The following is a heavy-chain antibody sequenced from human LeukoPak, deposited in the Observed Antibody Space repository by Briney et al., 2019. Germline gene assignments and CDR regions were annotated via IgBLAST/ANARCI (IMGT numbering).Heavy chain of an antibody. Sequence: ASVKVSCKTSGYTFIGYYLHWVRQAPGQGLEWMGWINPKNGGTNYPQKFQGRVTMTRDTSISTAYMELSRLRSDDTAVYYCARDQGYYDSSGYWNNYFDYWGQGTLVTVSS. CDR2: INPKNGGT. CDR3: ARDQGYYDSSGYWNNYFDY. V-gene: IGHV1-2*02. CDR1: GYTFIGYY. J-gene: IGHJ4*02. D-gene: IGHD3-22*01.